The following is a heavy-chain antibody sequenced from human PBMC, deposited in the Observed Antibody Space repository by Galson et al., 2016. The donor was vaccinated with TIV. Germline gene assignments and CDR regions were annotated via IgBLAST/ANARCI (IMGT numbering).Heavy chain of an antibody. J-gene: IGHJ6*03. Sequence: SVKVSCKASGYTSNTYDINWVRQATGHGLEWMGWMNANSGNRGYAPKFQGRVTMTRNLSISTAYMELRSLRSDDAAVYYCARERVDMATIESFSYYMDVWGQGTTVTVSS. CDR3: ARERVDMATIESFSYYMDV. CDR1: GYTSNTYD. CDR2: MNANSGNR. D-gene: IGHD5-24*01. V-gene: IGHV1-8*02.